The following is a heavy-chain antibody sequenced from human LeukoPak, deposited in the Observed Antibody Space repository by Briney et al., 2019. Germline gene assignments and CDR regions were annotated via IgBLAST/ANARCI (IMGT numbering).Heavy chain of an antibody. CDR2: ISYDGSSK. CDR1: GFTFSSYA. D-gene: IGHD2-8*01. V-gene: IGHV3-30-3*01. J-gene: IGHJ4*02. Sequence: GGSLRLSCAASGFTFSSYAMHWVRQAPGKGLEWVAVISYDGSSKYYADSVKGRFTISRDNSKNTLYLQMNSLRAEDTAVYYCARDPNGETDYWGQGTLVTVSS. CDR3: ARDPNGETDY.